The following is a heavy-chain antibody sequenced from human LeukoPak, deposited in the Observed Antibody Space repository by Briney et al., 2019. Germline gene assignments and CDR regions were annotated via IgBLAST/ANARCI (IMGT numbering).Heavy chain of an antibody. Sequence: PSETLSLTCTVSGGSISDYHWSWIRQPAGKGLEWIGRIINSGGTNYNPSLKSRVTITVDKSKNQFSLKLSSVTAADTAVYYCGNSEVGSTTWDYWGQGTLVTVSS. CDR1: GGSISDYH. CDR2: IINSGGT. J-gene: IGHJ4*02. CDR3: GNSEVGSTTWDY. V-gene: IGHV4-4*07. D-gene: IGHD1-26*01.